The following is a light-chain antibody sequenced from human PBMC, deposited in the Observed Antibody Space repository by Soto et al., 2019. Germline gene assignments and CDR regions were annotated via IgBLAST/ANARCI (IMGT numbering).Light chain of an antibody. CDR3: QQYNNWPYT. V-gene: IGKV3-15*01. J-gene: IGKJ2*01. CDR2: VAS. Sequence: EIVMTQSPATLSVSPGERAALSCRASQSVNSNFAWYQQKPGQAPKLLIYVASTRATGIPARFSGSGSGTGFTLPIRGLRPEDFAVYYCQQYNNWPYTFGQGTKVEIK. CDR1: QSVNSN.